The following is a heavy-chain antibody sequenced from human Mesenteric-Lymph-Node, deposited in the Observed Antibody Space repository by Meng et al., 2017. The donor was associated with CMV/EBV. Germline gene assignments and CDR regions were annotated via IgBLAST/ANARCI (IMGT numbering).Heavy chain of an antibody. V-gene: IGHV3-21*01. CDR3: ARGPIVVVPAATPYFDY. J-gene: IGHJ4*02. CDR2: ISSSSSYI. D-gene: IGHD2-2*01. Sequence: FTFSGYSMNWVRQAPGKGLEWVSSISSSSSYIYYADSVKGRFTISRDNAKNSLYLQMNSLRAEDTAVYYCARGPIVVVPAATPYFDYWGQGTLVTVSS. CDR1: FTFSGYS.